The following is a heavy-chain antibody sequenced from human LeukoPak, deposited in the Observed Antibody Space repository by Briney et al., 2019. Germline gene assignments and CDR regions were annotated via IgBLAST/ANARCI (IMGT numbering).Heavy chain of an antibody. J-gene: IGHJ4*02. CDR3: AKGSSSGRPYFFDY. D-gene: IGHD3-10*01. V-gene: IGHV3-23*01. Sequence: PGGSLRLSCAAPGFTFSSYAMCWVRQAPGKGLESFSAISGSSDTYHADHVKGRFTISRDNSKTTLYLEMNSLRAEDTAIYYCAKGSSSGRPYFFDYWGQGSLVAVSS. CDR1: GFTFSSYA. CDR2: ISGSSDT.